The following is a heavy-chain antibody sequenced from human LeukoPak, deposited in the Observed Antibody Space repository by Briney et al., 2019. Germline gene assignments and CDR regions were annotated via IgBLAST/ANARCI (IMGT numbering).Heavy chain of an antibody. CDR1: GGTFSSYA. Sequence: SVKVSCKASGGTFSSYAISWVRQAPGQGLEWMGGIIPIFGTANYAQKFQGRVTITADESTSTAYMELSSLRSDDTAVYYCARRATHWYYGMDVWGQGTTVTVSS. V-gene: IGHV1-69*01. D-gene: IGHD5-12*01. CDR2: IIPIFGTA. CDR3: ARRATHWYYGMDV. J-gene: IGHJ6*02.